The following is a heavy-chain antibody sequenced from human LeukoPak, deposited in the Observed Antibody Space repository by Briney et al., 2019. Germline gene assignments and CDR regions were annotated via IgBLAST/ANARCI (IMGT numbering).Heavy chain of an antibody. CDR2: ISSSSSTI. Sequence: GGSLRLSCAASGFTFSSYSMNWVRQAPGKGLEWVSYISSSSSTIYYADSVKGRFTISRDNAKNPLYLQMNSLRAEDTAVYYCARVTEGFTLGGTTFYFDYWGQGTLVTVSS. CDR3: ARVTEGFTLGGTTFYFDY. J-gene: IGHJ4*02. V-gene: IGHV3-48*01. CDR1: GFTFSSYS. D-gene: IGHD1-1*01.